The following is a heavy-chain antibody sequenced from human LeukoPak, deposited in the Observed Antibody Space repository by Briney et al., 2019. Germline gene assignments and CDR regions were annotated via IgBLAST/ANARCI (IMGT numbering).Heavy chain of an antibody. CDR2: INPNSGGT. J-gene: IGHJ4*02. CDR1: GYTFTGYY. Sequence: ASVKVSCKASGYTFTGYYMHWVRQAPGQGLEWMGWINPNSGGTNYAQKFQGRVTMTRDTSISPAYMELSRLRSDDTAVYYCARGGQYVLHYDSSGYPPRGHWGQGTLVTVSS. D-gene: IGHD3-22*01. V-gene: IGHV1-2*02. CDR3: ARGGQYVLHYDSSGYPPRGH.